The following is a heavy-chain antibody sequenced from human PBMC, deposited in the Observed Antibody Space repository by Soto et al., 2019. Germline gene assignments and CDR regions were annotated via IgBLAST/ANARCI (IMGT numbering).Heavy chain of an antibody. CDR1: GFTFDDYA. J-gene: IGHJ4*02. CDR2: ISWNSGSI. CDR3: AKSLTIFGVVTPTPLDY. D-gene: IGHD3-3*01. Sequence: GGSLRLSCAASGFTFDDYAMHWVRQAPGKGLEWVSGISWNSGSIGYADSVKGRFTISRDNAKNSLYLQMNSLRAEDTALYYCAKSLTIFGVVTPTPLDYWGQGTLVTVSS. V-gene: IGHV3-9*01.